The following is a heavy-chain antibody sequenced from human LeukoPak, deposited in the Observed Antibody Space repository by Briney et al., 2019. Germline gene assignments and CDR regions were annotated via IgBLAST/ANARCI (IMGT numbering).Heavy chain of an antibody. CDR2: ISSSSSTI. CDR1: GFTFSSYS. D-gene: IGHD3-22*01. Sequence: RTGGSLRLSCAASGFTFSSYSMNWVRQAPGKGLEWVSYISSSSSTIYYADSVKGRFTISRDNAKNSLYLQMNSLRAEDTALYYCARVRDDSSGYYSHYYYYYMDVWGKGTTVTVSS. CDR3: ARVRDDSSGYYSHYYYYYMDV. J-gene: IGHJ6*03. V-gene: IGHV3-48*04.